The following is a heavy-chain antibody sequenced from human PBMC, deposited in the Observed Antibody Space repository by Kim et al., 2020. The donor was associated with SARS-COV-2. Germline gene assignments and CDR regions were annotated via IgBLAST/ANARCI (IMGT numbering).Heavy chain of an antibody. J-gene: IGHJ6*02. D-gene: IGHD3-22*01. Sequence: GGSLRLSCVASGFTFDIYDMSWVRQAPGKGLEWVSDISGGGANKFYADSVRGRFTISRDNSKNTLYLQMNSLRAEDTALYYCAKVVVIDVSNSYYYYSMDVWGQGTTVTVSS. V-gene: IGHV3-23*01. CDR2: ISGGGANK. CDR1: GFTFDIYD. CDR3: AKVVVIDVSNSYYYYSMDV.